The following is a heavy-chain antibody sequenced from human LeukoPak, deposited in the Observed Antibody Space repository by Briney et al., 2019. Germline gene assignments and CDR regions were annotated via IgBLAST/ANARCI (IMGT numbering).Heavy chain of an antibody. CDR1: GFTFSSYD. Sequence: PGGSLRLSCAASGFTFSSYDMHWVRHGTGKGLEWVSGIGTTGDTSYPGSVKGRFTISRENAKNSLYLQMNSLRAGDTAVYYCARSSKWNDLGSYGMDVWGQGTTVIVSS. CDR2: IGTTGDT. CDR3: ARSSKWNDLGSYGMDV. J-gene: IGHJ6*02. D-gene: IGHD1-1*01. V-gene: IGHV3-13*04.